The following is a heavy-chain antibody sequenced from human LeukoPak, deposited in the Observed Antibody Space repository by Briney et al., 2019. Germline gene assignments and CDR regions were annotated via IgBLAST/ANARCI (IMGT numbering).Heavy chain of an antibody. CDR2: IYHGGST. Sequence: SETLSLTCFVSGASIINNNYYWAWLRQPPGQGLEWIGCIYHGGSTSYNPYLKSRVTMSVDTSKSHFTLKLNSVTAADTAVYCCAGHKYYNVWGSFNWFDPWGQGTLVIVSS. CDR3: AGHKYYNVWGSFNWFDP. CDR1: GASIINNNYY. V-gene: IGHV4-39*01. J-gene: IGHJ5*02. D-gene: IGHD3-10*02.